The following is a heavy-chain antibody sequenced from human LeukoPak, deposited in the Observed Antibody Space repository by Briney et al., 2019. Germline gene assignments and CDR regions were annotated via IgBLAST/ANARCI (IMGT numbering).Heavy chain of an antibody. Sequence: GGSLRLSCAASGFTFSSYAMHWVRQAPGKGLEWVAVISYDGSNKYYADSVKGRFTISRDNSKNTLYLQMNSLRAEDTAVYYCAKVVTAWELNPPFDYWGQGTLVTVSS. CDR3: AKVVTAWELNPPFDY. V-gene: IGHV3-30-3*01. CDR2: ISYDGSNK. J-gene: IGHJ4*02. CDR1: GFTFSSYA. D-gene: IGHD1-26*01.